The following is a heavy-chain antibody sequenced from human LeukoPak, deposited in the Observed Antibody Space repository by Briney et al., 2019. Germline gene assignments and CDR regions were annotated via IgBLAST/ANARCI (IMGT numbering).Heavy chain of an antibody. CDR3: ARATPPESDDFHI. CDR1: RGSISSGDHY. Sequence: SETLSLTCTVSRGSISSGDHYWSWLRQPPGKGLEWIGYIYYNGYTYYNPSLESQITISRDTSKNQFSLRLNSVTAADTAVYFCARATPPESDDFHIWGQGTMVTVSA. D-gene: IGHD5-12*01. V-gene: IGHV4-30-4*01. J-gene: IGHJ3*02. CDR2: IYYNGYT.